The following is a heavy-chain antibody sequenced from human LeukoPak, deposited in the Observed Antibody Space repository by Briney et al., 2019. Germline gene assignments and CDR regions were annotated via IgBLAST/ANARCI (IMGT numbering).Heavy chain of an antibody. D-gene: IGHD3-10*01. Sequence: GGSLRLSCAASGFTFSSYAMSWVRQAPGKGLEWVSAISGSGGSTYYADSVKGRFTISRDNSKNTLYLQMNSLRAEDTAVYYCARAVRGVIGWYFDLWGRGTLVTVSS. CDR1: GFTFSSYA. J-gene: IGHJ2*01. CDR3: ARAVRGVIGWYFDL. V-gene: IGHV3-23*01. CDR2: ISGSGGST.